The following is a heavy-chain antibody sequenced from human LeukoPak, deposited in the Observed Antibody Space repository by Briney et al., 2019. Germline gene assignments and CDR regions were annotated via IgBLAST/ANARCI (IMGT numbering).Heavy chain of an antibody. CDR2: INWSGGST. J-gene: IGHJ4*02. D-gene: IGHD2-2*01. CDR3: ARAPITSPFYFDY. Sequence: GGSLRLSCTASGFAFDEHGMSWVRQIPGKGLEWVSGINWSGGSTGYADPLRGRFTISRDNAKNSLYLQMDSLRAEDTALYYCARAPITSPFYFDYWGQGTLVTVSS. CDR1: GFAFDEHG. V-gene: IGHV3-20*04.